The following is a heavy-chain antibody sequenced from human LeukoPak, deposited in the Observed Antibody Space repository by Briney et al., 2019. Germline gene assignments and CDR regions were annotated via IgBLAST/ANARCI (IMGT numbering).Heavy chain of an antibody. CDR1: GFTFSSYA. V-gene: IGHV3-30*14. Sequence: PGGSLRLSCAASGFTFSSYAMHWVRQAPGKGLEWVAVISYDASNKYYADSVKGRFTISRDNSKNTLYLQMGSLRAEDMAVYYCAREQQLANYYFDYWGQGALVTVSS. CDR2: ISYDASNK. CDR3: AREQQLANYYFDY. J-gene: IGHJ4*02. D-gene: IGHD6-13*01.